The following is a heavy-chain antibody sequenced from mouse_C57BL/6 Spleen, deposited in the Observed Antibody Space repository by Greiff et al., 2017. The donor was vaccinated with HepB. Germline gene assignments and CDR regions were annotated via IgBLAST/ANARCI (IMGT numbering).Heavy chain of an antibody. CDR2: INPSSGYT. Sequence: VQLQQSGAELAKPGASVKLSCKASGYTFPSYWMHWVKQRPGQGLEWIGYINPSSGYTKYNQKFKDKANLNADKSSSTAYMQLSSLTYVDSAVYYWARRVLNWAYFDIWGTGTTVTVTS. V-gene: IGHV1-7*01. J-gene: IGHJ1*03. D-gene: IGHD4-1*01. CDR3: ARRVLNWAYFDI. CDR1: GYTFPSYW.